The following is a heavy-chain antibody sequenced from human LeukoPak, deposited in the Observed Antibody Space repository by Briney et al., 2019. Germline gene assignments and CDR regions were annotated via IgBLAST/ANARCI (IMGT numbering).Heavy chain of an antibody. V-gene: IGHV4-34*01. Sequence: SETLSLTCAVYGGSFSGYYWSWIRQPPGKGLEWIGEINHSGSTNYNPSLKSRVTISVDTSENQFSLKLSSVTAADTAVYYCARGPVGYCSSTSCYIRFYYYYMDVWGKGTTVTVSS. J-gene: IGHJ6*03. D-gene: IGHD2-2*02. CDR2: INHSGST. CDR1: GGSFSGYY. CDR3: ARGPVGYCSSTSCYIRFYYYYMDV.